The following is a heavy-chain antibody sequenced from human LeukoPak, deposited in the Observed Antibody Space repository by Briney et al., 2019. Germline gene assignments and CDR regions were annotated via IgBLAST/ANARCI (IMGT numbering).Heavy chain of an antibody. CDR1: GGSISSSSYY. Sequence: SETLSLTCTVSGGSISSSSYYWGWIRQPPGKGLEWIGSIYYSGSTYYNPSLKSRVTISVDTSKNQFSLKLSSVTAADTAVYYCARDFYDSSGYYYFDYWGQGTLVTVSS. CDR2: IYYSGST. D-gene: IGHD3-22*01. J-gene: IGHJ4*02. V-gene: IGHV4-39*02. CDR3: ARDFYDSSGYYYFDY.